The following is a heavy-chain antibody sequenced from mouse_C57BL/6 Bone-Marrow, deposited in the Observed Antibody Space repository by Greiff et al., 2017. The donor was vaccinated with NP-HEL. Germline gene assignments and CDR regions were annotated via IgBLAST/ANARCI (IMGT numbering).Heavy chain of an antibody. J-gene: IGHJ2*01. Sequence: VQLQQSVAELVRPGASVKLSCTASGFNIKNTYMHWVKQRPEQGLEWIGRIDPANGNTKYAPKFQGKATITADTSSNTAYLQLSSLTSEDTAIYYCALKGNLLRRGGVYYFDYWGQGTTLTVSS. V-gene: IGHV14-3*01. CDR2: IDPANGNT. CDR3: ALKGNLLRRGGVYYFDY. CDR1: GFNIKNTY. D-gene: IGHD1-1*01.